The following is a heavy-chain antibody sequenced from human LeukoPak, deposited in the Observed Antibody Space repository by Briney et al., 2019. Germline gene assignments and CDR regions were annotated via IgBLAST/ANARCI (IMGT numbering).Heavy chain of an antibody. CDR3: ARDRITMVRDPMGYFDY. CDR1: GYSISRGYY. Sequence: PSETLSLTCAVSGYSISRGYYWGWIRQPPGKGVEWIGRIYHSGSTYYNPSLKSVVTISEDTSKTQFSLKLSSVTAADTAVYYCARDRITMVRDPMGYFDYWGQGTLVTVSS. J-gene: IGHJ4*02. D-gene: IGHD3-10*01. V-gene: IGHV4-38-2*01. CDR2: IYHSGST.